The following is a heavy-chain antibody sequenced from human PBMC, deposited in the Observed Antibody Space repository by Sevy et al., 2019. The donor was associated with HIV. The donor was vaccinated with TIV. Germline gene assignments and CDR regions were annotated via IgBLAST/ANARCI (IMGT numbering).Heavy chain of an antibody. CDR2: IYYSGST. CDR3: ARARPLYYYDSSGYYFDY. V-gene: IGHV4-59*01. D-gene: IGHD3-22*01. J-gene: IGHJ4*02. CDR1: GGSISSYY. Sequence: SETLSLTCTVSGGSISSYYWSWIRQPPGKGLEWIGYIYYSGSTNYNPSLKTQVTISVDTSKNQFSLKLSSVTAADTAVYYCARARPLYYYDSSGYYFDYWGQGTLVTVSS.